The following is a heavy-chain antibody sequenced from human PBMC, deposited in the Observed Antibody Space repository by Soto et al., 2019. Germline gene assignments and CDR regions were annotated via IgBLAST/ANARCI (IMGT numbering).Heavy chain of an antibody. CDR3: ARAAEYYYDSSGYSTTNYYFDY. Sequence: GGSLRLSCAASGFTFSDYYMSWIRQAPGKELEWVSYISSSGSTIYYADSVKGRFTISRDNAKNSLYLQMNSLRAEDTAVYYCARAAEYYYDSSGYSTTNYYFDYWGQGTLVTVS. CDR2: ISSSGSTI. J-gene: IGHJ4*02. CDR1: GFTFSDYY. D-gene: IGHD3-22*01. V-gene: IGHV3-11*01.